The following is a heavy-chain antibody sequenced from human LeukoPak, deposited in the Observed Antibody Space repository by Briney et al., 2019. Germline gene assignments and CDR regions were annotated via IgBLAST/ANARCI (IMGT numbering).Heavy chain of an antibody. V-gene: IGHV4-30-4*08. Sequence: SQTLSLTCTVSGGSISSGDYYWSWIRQPPGKGLEWIGYIYYSGSTYYNPSLKSRVTISVDTSKNQFSLKLSSVTAADTAVYYCARGGGYDPGRFDYWGQGTLVTVSP. CDR2: IYYSGST. D-gene: IGHD5-12*01. J-gene: IGHJ4*02. CDR3: ARGGGYDPGRFDY. CDR1: GGSISSGDYY.